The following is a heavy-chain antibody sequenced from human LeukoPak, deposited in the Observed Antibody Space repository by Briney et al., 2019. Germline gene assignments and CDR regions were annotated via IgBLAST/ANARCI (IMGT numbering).Heavy chain of an antibody. V-gene: IGHV3-11*01. Sequence: GGSLRLSCAASGFTFSDYYMSWIRQAPGKGLEWVSYISSGGSTIYYADSVKGRFTISRDNAKNSLYLQMNSLRAEDTAVYYCARDHWYSSGWSYFDYWGQGTLVTVSS. D-gene: IGHD6-19*01. CDR2: ISSGGSTI. J-gene: IGHJ4*02. CDR1: GFTFSDYY. CDR3: ARDHWYSSGWSYFDY.